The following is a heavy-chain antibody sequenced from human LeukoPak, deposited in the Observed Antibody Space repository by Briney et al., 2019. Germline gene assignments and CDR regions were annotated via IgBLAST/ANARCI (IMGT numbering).Heavy chain of an antibody. CDR2: IYTSGST. J-gene: IGHJ4*02. Sequence: SETLSLTCTVPGGSISSSSYYWSWIRQPAGMGLDWIGRIYTSGSTNYNPSLKSRVTMSVDTSKNQFYLKLSSVTAADTAVYYCARAPHYDFWTFDYWGQGTLVTVSS. D-gene: IGHD3-3*01. CDR3: ARAPHYDFWTFDY. CDR1: GGSISSSSYY. V-gene: IGHV4-61*02.